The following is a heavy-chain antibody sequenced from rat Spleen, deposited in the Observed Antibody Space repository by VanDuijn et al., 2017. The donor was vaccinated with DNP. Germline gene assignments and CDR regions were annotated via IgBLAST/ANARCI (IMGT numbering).Heavy chain of an antibody. CDR2: INSAGST. CDR3: ARYYGYGYFDY. Sequence: EVQLQESGPGLVKPSQSLSLTCSVTGYSITRSYRWNWIRKFPGNKLEWMGYINSAGSTNYNPSLKSRISITRDTSKNQLFLQVNSVTTEDTATYYCARYYGYGYFDYWGQGTLVTVSS. J-gene: IGHJ3*01. V-gene: IGHV3-3*01. CDR1: GYSITRSYR. D-gene: IGHD1-7*01.